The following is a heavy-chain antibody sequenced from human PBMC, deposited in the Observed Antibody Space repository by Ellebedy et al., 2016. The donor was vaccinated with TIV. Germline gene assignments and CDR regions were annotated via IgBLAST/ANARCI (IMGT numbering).Heavy chain of an antibody. J-gene: IGHJ4*02. CDR1: GYSFTSYW. Sequence: KVSCXGSGYSFTSYWIGWVRQMPGKGLEWMGIIYPGDSDTRYSPSFQGQVTISADKSISTAYLQWSSLKASDTAMYYCARLVTAMADFDYWGQGTLVTVSS. CDR3: ARLVTAMADFDY. CDR2: IYPGDSDT. D-gene: IGHD5-18*01. V-gene: IGHV5-51*01.